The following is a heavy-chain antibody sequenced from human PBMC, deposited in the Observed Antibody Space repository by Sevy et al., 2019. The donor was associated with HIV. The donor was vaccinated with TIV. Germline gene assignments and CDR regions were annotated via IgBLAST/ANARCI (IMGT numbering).Heavy chain of an antibody. CDR1: GYTFTNYV. Sequence: ASVKVSCKASGYTFTNYVMHWVRQAPGQSLEWMGSINAGDGDTKYPQHFQGRVASTWDTSASTTYLELNSLRSEDTALYYCARDPFRGHDGPDDYFDYWGQGTLVTVSS. J-gene: IGHJ4*02. CDR2: INAGDGDT. V-gene: IGHV1-3*01. D-gene: IGHD3-3*01. CDR3: ARDPFRGHDGPDDYFDY.